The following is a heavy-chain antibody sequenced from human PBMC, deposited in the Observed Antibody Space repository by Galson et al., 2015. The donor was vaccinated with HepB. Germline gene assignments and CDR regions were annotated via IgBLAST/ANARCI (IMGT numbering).Heavy chain of an antibody. CDR3: ARDSNRDEYQSSGYYWGDY. CDR2: ITAYNGHT. Sequence: SVKVSCKASGYTFTSYGISWVRQAPGQGLEWMGWITAYNGHTNYAQKFQGRVAMTTDTSTSTAYMELRSLRADDTAVYYCARDSNRDEYQSSGYYWGDYWGQGTLVTVSS. J-gene: IGHJ4*02. CDR1: GYTFTSYG. D-gene: IGHD3-22*01. V-gene: IGHV1-18*04.